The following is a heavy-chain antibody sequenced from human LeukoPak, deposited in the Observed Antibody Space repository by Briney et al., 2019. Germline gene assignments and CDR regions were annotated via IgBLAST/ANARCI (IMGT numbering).Heavy chain of an antibody. Sequence: ASVKVSCTASGYTFTSYGISWVRQAPGQGLEWMGWISAYNGNTNYAQKLQGRVTMTTDTSTSTAYMELRSLRSDDTAVYYCAREARSVTTVVTGMDVWGQGTTVTVSS. CDR1: GYTFTSYG. V-gene: IGHV1-18*01. D-gene: IGHD4-17*01. CDR3: AREARSVTTVVTGMDV. CDR2: ISAYNGNT. J-gene: IGHJ6*02.